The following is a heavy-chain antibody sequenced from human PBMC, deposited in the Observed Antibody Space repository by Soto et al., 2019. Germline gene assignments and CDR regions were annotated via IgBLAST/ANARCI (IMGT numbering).Heavy chain of an antibody. CDR2: IYYSGST. J-gene: IGHJ4*02. Sequence: QLQLQESGPGLVKPSETLSLTCTVSGGSISSSSYYWGWIRQPPGKGLEWIGSIYYSGSTYYNPSLKSRVXIXVXXSKTQFSLKLSSVTAADTAVYYCARLRYFDWLPNYWGQGTLVTVSS. D-gene: IGHD3-9*01. CDR1: GGSISSSSYY. V-gene: IGHV4-39*01. CDR3: ARLRYFDWLPNY.